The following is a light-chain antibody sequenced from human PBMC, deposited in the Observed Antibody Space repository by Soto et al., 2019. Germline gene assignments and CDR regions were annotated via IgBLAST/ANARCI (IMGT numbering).Light chain of an antibody. CDR1: SSDVGGYNS. J-gene: IGLJ2*01. Sequence: QSVLTQPASVSGSPGQSITISCTGTSSDVGGYNSVSWYQQYPGKAPKLMIYDVSNRPSGVSNRFSGSKSGNTASLTISGLQAEDEADYYCSSYAGSSTVFGGGTKLTVL. V-gene: IGLV2-14*01. CDR2: DVS. CDR3: SSYAGSSTV.